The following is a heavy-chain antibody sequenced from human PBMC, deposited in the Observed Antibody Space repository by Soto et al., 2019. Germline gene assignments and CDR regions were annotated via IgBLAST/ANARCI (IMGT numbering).Heavy chain of an antibody. D-gene: IGHD3-10*01. CDR3: AKAGSGARYYYYGMDV. Sequence: GGSLRLSCAASGFTFSSYAMSWVRQAPGKGLEWVSAISGSGGSTYYADSVKGRFTISRDNSKNTLYLQMNSLRAEDTAVYYCAKAGSGARYYYYGMDVWGQGTTVTVSS. CDR2: ISGSGGST. J-gene: IGHJ6*02. V-gene: IGHV3-23*01. CDR1: GFTFSSYA.